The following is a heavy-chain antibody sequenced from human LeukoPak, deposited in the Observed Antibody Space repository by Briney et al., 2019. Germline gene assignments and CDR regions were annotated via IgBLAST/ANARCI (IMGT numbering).Heavy chain of an antibody. V-gene: IGHV3-30-3*01. J-gene: IGHJ6*03. CDR2: ISFDGNNK. CDR3: ARDAKASGYYYYYMDV. Sequence: GGSLRLSCGASGFTINHYAMYWVRQAPGKGLERVAVISFDGNNKFEADSVQGRFIVSRDNSKNTLYLEMSSLRVEDTAVYYCARDAKASGYYYYYMDVWGRGTTVIVTS. CDR1: GFTINHYA. D-gene: IGHD6-6*01.